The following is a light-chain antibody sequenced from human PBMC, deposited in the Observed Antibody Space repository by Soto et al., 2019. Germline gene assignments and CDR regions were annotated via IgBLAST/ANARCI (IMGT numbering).Light chain of an antibody. CDR1: QSVSSSY. CDR2: GAS. Sequence: EIVLTQSPGTLSLSPGERATLSCRASQSVSSSYLAWYQQKPGQAPRLLIYGASSRATGIPDRFSGSGSGTDFTLTISRLEPEDFAVYYCQQYGSSSGLTFSPGTKVDIK. J-gene: IGKJ3*01. V-gene: IGKV3-20*01. CDR3: QQYGSSSGLT.